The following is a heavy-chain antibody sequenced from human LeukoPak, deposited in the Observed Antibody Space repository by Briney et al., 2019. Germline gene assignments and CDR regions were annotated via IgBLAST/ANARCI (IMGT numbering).Heavy chain of an antibody. J-gene: IGHJ4*02. D-gene: IGHD1-26*01. V-gene: IGHV4-34*01. CDR1: GGSFSGYY. Sequence: PSETLSLTRAVYGGSFSGYYWSWIRQPPGKGLEWIGEINHSGSTNYNPSLKSRVTISVDTSKNQFSLKLSSVTAADTAVYYCARGQWELTLGYWGQGTLVTVSS. CDR3: ARGQWELTLGY. CDR2: INHSGST.